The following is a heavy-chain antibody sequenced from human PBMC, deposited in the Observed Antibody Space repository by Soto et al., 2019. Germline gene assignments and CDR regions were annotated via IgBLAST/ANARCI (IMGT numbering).Heavy chain of an antibody. J-gene: IGHJ6*02. CDR2: INPSGGST. D-gene: IGHD3-3*02. CDR1: GYTFTSYY. Sequence: QVQLVQSGAEVKKPGASVKVSCKASGYTFTSYYMHWVRQAPGQGLEWMGIINPSGGSTSYAQKFHGRVTMTSDTSTSTAYMELSSLRSEYTAVYYCARDLLGLGRMDVWGQGTTVTVSS. V-gene: IGHV1-46*03. CDR3: ARDLLGLGRMDV.